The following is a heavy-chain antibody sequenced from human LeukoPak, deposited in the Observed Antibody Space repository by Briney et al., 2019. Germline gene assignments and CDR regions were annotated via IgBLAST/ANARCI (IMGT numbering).Heavy chain of an antibody. D-gene: IGHD5-24*01. CDR3: AGTLGDGYNKGCFDY. Sequence: SETLSLTCALSGYSISSGYYWGWIRQPPRKGLAWIGSIYHSGSTYYTPSLTSRVTISEDTSKKQFSLKPSSVTAADTAVYYCAGTLGDGYNKGCFDYWGQGTLVTVSS. CDR2: IYHSGST. CDR1: GYSISSGYY. J-gene: IGHJ4*02. V-gene: IGHV4-38-2*01.